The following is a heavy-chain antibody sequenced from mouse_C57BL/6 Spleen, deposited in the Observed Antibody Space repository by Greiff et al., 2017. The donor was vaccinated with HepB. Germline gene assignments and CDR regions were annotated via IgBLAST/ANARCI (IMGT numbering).Heavy chain of an antibody. V-gene: IGHV1-78*01. J-gene: IGHJ2*01. CDR3: ARSEALYYGSRRYFDY. D-gene: IGHD1-1*01. CDR2: IYPRDGST. CDR1: GYTFTDHT. Sequence: QVQLKESDAELVKPGASVKISCKVSGYTFTDHTIHWMKQRPEQGLEWIGYIYPRDGSTKYNEKFKGKATLTADKSSSTAYMQLNSLTSEDSAVYFCARSEALYYGSRRYFDYWGQGTTLTVSS.